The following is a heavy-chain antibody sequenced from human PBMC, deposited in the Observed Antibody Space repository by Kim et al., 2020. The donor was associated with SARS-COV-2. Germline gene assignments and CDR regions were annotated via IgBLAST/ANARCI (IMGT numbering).Heavy chain of an antibody. CDR1: GGSFSGYY. V-gene: IGHV4-34*01. D-gene: IGHD1-1*01. CDR2: INHSGST. J-gene: IGHJ4*02. CDR3: ARDTNGAVDY. Sequence: SETLSLTCAVYGGSFSGYYWSWIRQPPGKGLEWIGEINHSGSTNYNPSLKSRVTISVDTSKNQFSLKLSSVTAADTAVYYCARDTNGAVDYWGQGTLVTVSS.